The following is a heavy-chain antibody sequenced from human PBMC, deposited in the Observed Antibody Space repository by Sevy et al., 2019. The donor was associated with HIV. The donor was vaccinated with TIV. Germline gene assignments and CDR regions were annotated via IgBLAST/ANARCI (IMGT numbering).Heavy chain of an antibody. D-gene: IGHD2-15*01. Sequence: GSLRLSCAASGFHFSNYWMTWVRQGPGEGLGWVAFIKQGASEIFQLGSVKGRFIIPRDKAENSLYLQMNSLRVEDTAVYYCARDGGLGYCTGGSCNRYYYYYGLDVWGQGTTVTVSS. CDR2: IKQGASEI. J-gene: IGHJ6*02. CDR3: ARDGGLGYCTGGSCNRYYYYYGLDV. CDR1: GFHFSNYW. V-gene: IGHV3-7*01.